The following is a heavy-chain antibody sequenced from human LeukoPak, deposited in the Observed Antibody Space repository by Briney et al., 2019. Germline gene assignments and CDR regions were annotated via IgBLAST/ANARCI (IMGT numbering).Heavy chain of an antibody. CDR2: IYYSGSI. J-gene: IGHJ5*02. V-gene: IGHV4-59*01. Sequence: SETLSLTCSVSGGSISSYYWSWIRQPPGKGLEWIGYIYYSGSINYNPSLKSRVTISVDTSKNQFSLKLSSVTAADTAVYYCARYRGPQQLVQRWFDPWGQGTLVTVSS. CDR1: GGSISSYY. D-gene: IGHD6-13*01. CDR3: ARYRGPQQLVQRWFDP.